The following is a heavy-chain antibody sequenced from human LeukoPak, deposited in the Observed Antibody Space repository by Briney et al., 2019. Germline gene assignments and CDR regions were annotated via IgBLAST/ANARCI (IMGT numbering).Heavy chain of an antibody. D-gene: IGHD2-8*02. CDR1: GGSISSYY. CDR2: IYYSGRT. Sequence: SETLSLTCTVSGGSISSYYWSWVRQPPGKGLEWIGYIYYSGRTKYNPSLKSGGTISVETYKKKFALKLISVTAADTAVYYCAKVSAAAGEVKFDPWGQGTLVTVSS. V-gene: IGHV4-59*12. J-gene: IGHJ5*02. CDR3: AKVSAAAGEVKFDP.